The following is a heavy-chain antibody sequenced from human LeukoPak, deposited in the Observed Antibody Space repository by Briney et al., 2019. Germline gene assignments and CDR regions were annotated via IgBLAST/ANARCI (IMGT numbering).Heavy chain of an antibody. V-gene: IGHV3-9*01. CDR3: AKSAQLVITVRSPMDV. D-gene: IGHD3-22*01. CDR2: ISWNSGTI. CDR1: GFTFDEYA. Sequence: PGRSLRLSCSASGFTFDEYAMHWVRQVPGKGPEWVAGISWNSGTIDYADAVKGRFTISRDNAKKSVYLQMNALRDEDTALYYCAKSAQLVITVRSPMDVWGQGTTVTVSS. J-gene: IGHJ6*02.